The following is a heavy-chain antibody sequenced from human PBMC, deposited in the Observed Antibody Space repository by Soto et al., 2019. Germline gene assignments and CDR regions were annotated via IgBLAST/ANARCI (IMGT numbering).Heavy chain of an antibody. CDR3: ASHSGSSPEGRYYYGMDV. J-gene: IGHJ6*02. Sequence: QVQLVQSGAEVKKPGSSVKVSCKASGGTFSSYAISWVRQAPGQGLEWMGGIIPIFGTADYAQKFQGRDTITADESTSTAYMELSSLRSEDTAVYYCASHSGSSPEGRYYYGMDVWGQGTTVTFSS. CDR2: IIPIFGTA. V-gene: IGHV1-69*12. CDR1: GGTFSSYA. D-gene: IGHD1-26*01.